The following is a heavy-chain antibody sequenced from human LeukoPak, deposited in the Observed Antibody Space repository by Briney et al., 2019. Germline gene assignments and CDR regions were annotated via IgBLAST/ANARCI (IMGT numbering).Heavy chain of an antibody. D-gene: IGHD3-10*02. J-gene: IGHJ6*04. CDR1: GFTFSSYS. V-gene: IGHV3-21*01. CDR3: AELGITMIGGV. Sequence: GGSLRLSCAASGFTFSSYSMNWLRQAPGKGLEWVSSISSSSGYIHYADSVKGRFTISRDNAKNSLYLQMNSLRAEDTAVYYCAELGITMIGGVWGKGTTVTISS. CDR2: ISSSSGYI.